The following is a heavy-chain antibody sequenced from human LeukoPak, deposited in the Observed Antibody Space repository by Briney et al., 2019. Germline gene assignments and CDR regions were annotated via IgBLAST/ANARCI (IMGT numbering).Heavy chain of an antibody. V-gene: IGHV3-23*01. CDR2: ISGSGGST. D-gene: IGHD6-13*01. CDR1: GFTFSSYA. CDR3: AKDLGEYSSSWPDY. Sequence: GGSLRLSCAASGFTFSSYAMSWVRQAPGKGLEWVSAISGSGGSTYYADSVKGRFTISRDNSKNTLYLQMNSLRAEDTAVYYSAKDLGEYSSSWPDYWGQGTLVTVSS. J-gene: IGHJ4*02.